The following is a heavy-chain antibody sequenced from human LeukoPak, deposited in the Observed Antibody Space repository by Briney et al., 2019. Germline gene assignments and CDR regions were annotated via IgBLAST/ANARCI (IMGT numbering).Heavy chain of an antibody. CDR2: INPNNGGT. D-gene: IGHD2-2*01. J-gene: IGHJ4*02. V-gene: IGHV1-2*02. Sequence: GASVKVSCKASGYTFTGYYMHWVRQAPGQGLEWMGWINPNNGGTNYAQKFQGRVTMTRDTSISTAYMELSRLTSDDTAVYYCARGRVTTSSNFDYWGQRTVVSVPS. CDR3: ARGRVTTSSNFDY. CDR1: GYTFTGYY.